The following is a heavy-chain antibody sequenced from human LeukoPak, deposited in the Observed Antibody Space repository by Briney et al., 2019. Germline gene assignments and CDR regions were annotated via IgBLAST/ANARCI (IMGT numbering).Heavy chain of an antibody. D-gene: IGHD3-22*01. J-gene: IGHJ4*02. Sequence: SETLSLTCTVSGGSISSYYWSWIRQPPGKGLEWIGYIYYSGSTNYNPSLKSRVTISVDTSKNQFSLKLSSVTAADTAVYYCARHVDSSGYLFDYWGQGTLVTVSS. CDR3: ARHVDSSGYLFDY. CDR1: GGSISSYY. CDR2: IYYSGST. V-gene: IGHV4-59*08.